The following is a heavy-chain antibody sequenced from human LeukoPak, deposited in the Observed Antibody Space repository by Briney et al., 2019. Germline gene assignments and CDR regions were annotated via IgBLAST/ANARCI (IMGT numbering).Heavy chain of an antibody. V-gene: IGHV4-59*01. CDR1: GGSLSSYY. CDR3: ARQIVVVPAAITGGAFDI. CDR2: IYYSGST. J-gene: IGHJ3*02. D-gene: IGHD2-2*02. Sequence: SETLSLTCTVSGGSLSSYYWSWIRQPPGKGLEWIGYIYYSGSTNYNPSLKSRVTISVDTSKNQFSLKLSSVTAADTAVYYCARQIVVVPAAITGGAFDIWGQGTMVTVSS.